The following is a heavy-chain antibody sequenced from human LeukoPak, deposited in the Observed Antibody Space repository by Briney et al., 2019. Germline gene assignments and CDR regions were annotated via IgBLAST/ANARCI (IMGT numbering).Heavy chain of an antibody. V-gene: IGHV3-53*01. CDR1: GFTVSSNY. D-gene: IGHD4-17*01. J-gene: IGHJ4*02. CDR2: IYSGGST. CDR3: ARDRGGYGDLNFDY. Sequence: GGSLRLSCAASGFTVSSNYMSWVRQAPGKGLEWVSVIYSGGSTYYADSVKGRFTISRDNSKNTLYLQMNSLRAEDTAVYYCARDRGGYGDLNFDYWGQGTLVTVSS.